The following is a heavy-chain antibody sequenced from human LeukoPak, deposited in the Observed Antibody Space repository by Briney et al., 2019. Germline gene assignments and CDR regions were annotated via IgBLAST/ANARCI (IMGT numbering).Heavy chain of an antibody. V-gene: IGHV4-28*01. Sequence: SETLSLTCAVSGYSISNDYYRGWIRQPPGRGLEWIGHIYHSGSGYYNPSLKSRVAMSVDTSKNQFSLKLSSVTAVDTAVYYCTRKATTGPTKAAFDVWGQGTMVTVSS. CDR2: IYHSGSG. CDR3: TRKATTGPTKAAFDV. CDR1: GYSISNDYY. D-gene: IGHD4-17*01. J-gene: IGHJ3*01.